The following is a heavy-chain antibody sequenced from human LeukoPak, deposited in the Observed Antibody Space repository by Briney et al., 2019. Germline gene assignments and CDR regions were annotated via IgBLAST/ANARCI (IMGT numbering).Heavy chain of an antibody. V-gene: IGHV3-7*01. CDR3: ASLNARSGLPFDY. J-gene: IGHJ4*02. D-gene: IGHD1-14*01. CDR2: IKSDGSEK. Sequence: GGSLRLSCAASGFTFTSSAMSWVRQSPGKGLEWVANIKSDGSEKYYVDSVKGRFTISRDNAKNSLYLQMNSLRAEDTAVYYCASLNARSGLPFDYWGQGTLVTVSS. CDR1: GFTFTSSA.